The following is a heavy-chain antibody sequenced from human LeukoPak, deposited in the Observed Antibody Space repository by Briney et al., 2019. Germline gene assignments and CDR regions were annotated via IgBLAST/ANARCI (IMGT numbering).Heavy chain of an antibody. CDR1: GFTFSSYA. CDR2: ISYDGSNK. Sequence: PGGSLRLSCAASGFTFSSYAMHWVRQAPGKGLEWVAVISYDGSNKYYADSVKCRFTISRDNSKNTLYLQMNSLRAEDTAVYYCARDLFAADYYYYYGMDVWGQGTTVTVSS. V-gene: IGHV3-30*04. D-gene: IGHD3-3*01. CDR3: ARDLFAADYYYYYGMDV. J-gene: IGHJ6*02.